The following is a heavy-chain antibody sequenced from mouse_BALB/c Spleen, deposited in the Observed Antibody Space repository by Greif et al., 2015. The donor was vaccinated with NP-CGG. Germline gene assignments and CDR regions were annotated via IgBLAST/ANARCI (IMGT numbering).Heavy chain of an antibody. D-gene: IGHD1-1*01. CDR3: ARSYGSSPY. CDR1: GYTFSSYW. Sequence: QVQLKESGAELMKPGASVKISCKATGYTFSSYWIAWVKQRPGHGLEWIGEILPGSGSTNYNEKFKGKATFTADTSSNTAYIQLSSLTFEDSSGYYCARSYGSSPYWGQGTLVTVSA. CDR2: ILPGSGST. J-gene: IGHJ3*01. V-gene: IGHV1-9*01.